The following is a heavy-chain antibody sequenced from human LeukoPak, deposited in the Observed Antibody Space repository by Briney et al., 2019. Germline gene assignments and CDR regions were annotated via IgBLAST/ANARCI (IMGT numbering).Heavy chain of an antibody. Sequence: PSETLSLTCTVSGGSISSYYWSWIRQPPGKGLEWIGYIYYSGSTNYNPSLKSRVTISVDTSKNQFSLKLSSVTAADTAVYYCARLGQAMAISWGQGTLVTVSS. J-gene: IGHJ5*02. CDR2: IYYSGST. CDR3: ARLGQAMAIS. D-gene: IGHD3-3*01. CDR1: GGSISSYY. V-gene: IGHV4-59*08.